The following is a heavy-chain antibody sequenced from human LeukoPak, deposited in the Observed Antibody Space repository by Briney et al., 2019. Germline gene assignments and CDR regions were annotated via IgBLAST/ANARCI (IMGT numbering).Heavy chain of an antibody. CDR2: INPNSGGT. D-gene: IGHD5/OR15-5a*01. Sequence: ASVKVSCKASGYTFTGYYMHWVRQAPGQGLEWMGRINPNSGGTNYAQKFQARVTMTRDTSTSTVYMELSSLRSEDTAVYYCAREGLPPRRANDYWGQGTLVTVSS. CDR3: AREGLPPRRANDY. CDR1: GYTFTGYY. V-gene: IGHV1-2*06. J-gene: IGHJ4*02.